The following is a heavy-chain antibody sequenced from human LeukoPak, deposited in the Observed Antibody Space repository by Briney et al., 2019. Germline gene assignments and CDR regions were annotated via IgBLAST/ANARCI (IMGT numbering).Heavy chain of an antibody. J-gene: IGHJ3*02. V-gene: IGHV3-30*04. Sequence: GGSLRLSCAASGFTFSSYAMHWVRQAPGKGLEWVAVISYDGSNKYYADSVKGRFTISRDNSKNTLYLQMNSLRAEDTAVYYCARVGGPYSSGWYRADAFDIWGQGTTVTVSS. CDR2: ISYDGSNK. CDR1: GFTFSSYA. CDR3: ARVGGPYSSGWYRADAFDI. D-gene: IGHD6-19*01.